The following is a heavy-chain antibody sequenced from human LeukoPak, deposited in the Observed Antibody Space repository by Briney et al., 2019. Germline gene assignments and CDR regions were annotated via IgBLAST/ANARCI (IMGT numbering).Heavy chain of an antibody. J-gene: IGHJ6*03. CDR1: GYTFTGYY. CDR3: ARGDIVVVPAAMGGYYYYMDV. Sequence: VASVKVSCKASGYTFTGYYMHWVRQAPGQGLEWMGWISAYNGNTNYAQKLQGRVTMTTDTSTSTAYMELRSLRSDDTAVYYCARGDIVVVPAAMGGYYYYMDVWGKGTTVTVSS. CDR2: ISAYNGNT. V-gene: IGHV1-18*04. D-gene: IGHD2-2*01.